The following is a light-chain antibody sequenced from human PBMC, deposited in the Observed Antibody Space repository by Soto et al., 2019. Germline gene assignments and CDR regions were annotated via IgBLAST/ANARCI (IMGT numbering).Light chain of an antibody. V-gene: IGKV3-15*01. CDR2: ATS. Sequence: EIVVTQSPATLSVSPGERATLSCSASQSVWNNFAWYQQKPGQAPSLLIFATSTRSTGVPARFSGSGSVTEFTLSISSLQSEDFAVYYCQQYGAWPLTFGGGAKVEIE. CDR3: QQYGAWPLT. J-gene: IGKJ4*01. CDR1: QSVWNN.